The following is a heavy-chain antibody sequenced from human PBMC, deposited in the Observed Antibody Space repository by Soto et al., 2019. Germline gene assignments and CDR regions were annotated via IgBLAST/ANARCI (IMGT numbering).Heavy chain of an antibody. J-gene: IGHJ6*02. Sequence: GGSLRLSCAASGFTFSNAWMSWVRQAPGKGLEWVGRIKSKTDGGTTDYAAPVKGRFTISRDDSKNTLYLQMNSLKTEDTAVYYCTTPDFDASYDYYGMDVWGQGTTVTVSS. CDR3: TTPDFDASYDYYGMDV. V-gene: IGHV3-15*01. CDR1: GFTFSNAW. D-gene: IGHD3-9*01. CDR2: IKSKTDGGTT.